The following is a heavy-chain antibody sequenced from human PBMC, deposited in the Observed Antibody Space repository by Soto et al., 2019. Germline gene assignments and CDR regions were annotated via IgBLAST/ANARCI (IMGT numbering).Heavy chain of an antibody. J-gene: IGHJ4*02. CDR1: GFPFSSYP. CDR3: ARDRQTGHEPSCFFDF. Sequence: GGSLRLSCASSGFPFSSYPIHLVRQAPGKGLEWVAVISYDGNKKYYADSVKGRFTISRDNSKKTLHLQLNSLTTEDTAVYYCARDRQTGHEPSCFFDFWGQGTQVTVSS. CDR2: ISYDGNKK. D-gene: IGHD1-1*01. V-gene: IGHV3-30-3*01.